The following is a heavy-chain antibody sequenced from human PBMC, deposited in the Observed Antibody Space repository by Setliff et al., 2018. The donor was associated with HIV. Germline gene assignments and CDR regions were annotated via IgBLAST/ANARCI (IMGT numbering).Heavy chain of an antibody. CDR1: GFTFSGYS. CDR3: ARPGAEYDFWNGYYYYYYMDV. J-gene: IGHJ6*03. CDR2: ISSSGNSI. D-gene: IGHD3-3*01. V-gene: IGHV3-21*05. Sequence: GGSLRLSCAGSGFTFSGYSMNWVRQTPGRGLEWISYISSSGNSIYYADSVRGRFIISRDNANNSLSLQMNSLRIEDTAVYFCARPGAEYDFWNGYYYYYYMDVWGKGTTVTV.